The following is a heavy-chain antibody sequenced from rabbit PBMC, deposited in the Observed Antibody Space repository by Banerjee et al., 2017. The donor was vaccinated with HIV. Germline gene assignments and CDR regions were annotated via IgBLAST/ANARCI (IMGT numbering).Heavy chain of an antibody. Sequence: QEQLVESGGGLVQPEGSLALTCTASGFSFSSNIMCWVRQAPGKGLEWIAAIDSGGATTAYASWAKGRFTISKTSSTTVTLQMTSLTAADTATYFCARYDDYANYNLWGQGTLVTVS. D-gene: IGHD2-1*01. CDR2: IDSGGATT. CDR1: GFSFSSNI. V-gene: IGHV1S45*01. J-gene: IGHJ4*01. CDR3: ARYDDYANYNL.